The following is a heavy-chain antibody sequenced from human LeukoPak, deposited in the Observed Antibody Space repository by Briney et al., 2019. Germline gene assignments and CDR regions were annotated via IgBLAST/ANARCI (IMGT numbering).Heavy chain of an antibody. CDR1: GFTFSSYW. V-gene: IGHV3-7*03. J-gene: IGHJ6*04. CDR3: ARDADYYDILTGYYYYYYYGMDV. CDR2: IKQDGSEK. Sequence: PGGSLRLSCAAPGFTFSSYWMSWVRQAPGKGLEWVANIKQDGSEKYYVDSVKGRFTISRDNAKNSLYLQMNSLRAEDTAVYYCARDADYYDILTGYYYYYYYGMDVWGKGTTVTVSS. D-gene: IGHD3-9*01.